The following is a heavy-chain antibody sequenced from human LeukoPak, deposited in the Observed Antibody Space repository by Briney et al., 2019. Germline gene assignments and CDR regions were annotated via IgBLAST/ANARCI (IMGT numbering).Heavy chain of an antibody. CDR1: CGSISSGSYY. CDR2: IYTSGST. J-gene: IGHJ4*02. Sequence: SETLSLTCTLSCGSISSGSYYWSWIRQPAGKGLEWIGRIYTSGSTNYNPSLKSRVTISVDTSKNQFSLKLSSVTAADTAMYYCAGGGDYDYWGQGTLVTVS. V-gene: IGHV4-61*02. D-gene: IGHD4-17*01. CDR3: AGGGDYDY.